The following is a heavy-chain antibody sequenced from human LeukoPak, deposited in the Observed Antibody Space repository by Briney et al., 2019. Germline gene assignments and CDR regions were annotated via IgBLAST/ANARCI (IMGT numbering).Heavy chain of an antibody. CDR2: TILIFGTA. CDR1: GGTFSSYA. Sequence: ASVKVSCKASGGTFSSYAISWVRQAPGQGLEWMGGTILIFGTANYAQKFQVRVTITTDEYTSTAYMELSSLRSEDTAVYYCARDGGGRFLEWLPFDYWGQGTLVTVSS. CDR3: ARDGGGRFLEWLPFDY. D-gene: IGHD3-3*01. J-gene: IGHJ4*02. V-gene: IGHV1-69*05.